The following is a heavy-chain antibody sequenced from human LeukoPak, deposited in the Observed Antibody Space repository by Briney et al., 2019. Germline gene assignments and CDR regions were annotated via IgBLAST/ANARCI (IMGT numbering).Heavy chain of an antibody. Sequence: GGSLRLSCAASGFSFRDYWMSWVRQAPGKGLEWVADIEPDGSGKTYVDSVKGRFTISRDNSKNTLYLQMNSLRAEDTAVYYCARDSTGFYDILTGYYYYYGMDVWGQGTTVTVSS. CDR2: IEPDGSGK. J-gene: IGHJ6*02. CDR1: GFSFRDYW. CDR3: ARDSTGFYDILTGYYYYYGMDV. V-gene: IGHV3-7*01. D-gene: IGHD3-9*01.